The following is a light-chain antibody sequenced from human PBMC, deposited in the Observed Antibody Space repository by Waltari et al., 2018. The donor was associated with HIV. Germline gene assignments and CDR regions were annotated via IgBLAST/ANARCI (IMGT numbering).Light chain of an antibody. CDR2: DDT. J-gene: IGLJ2*01. CDR3: ATWDSSLNALL. V-gene: IGLV1-51*01. Sequence: QSVLTQPPSLSATPGQRVPISCSGRPSNLGYNLVSWYQPIPGTAPKLLIYDDTERPSGIPDRFSGSRSGTSATLGITGLQTGDEADYYCATWDSSLNALLFGGGTKLTAL. CDR1: PSNLGYNL.